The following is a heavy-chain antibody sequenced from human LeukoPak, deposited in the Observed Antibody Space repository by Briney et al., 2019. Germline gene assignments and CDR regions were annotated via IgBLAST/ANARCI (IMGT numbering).Heavy chain of an antibody. CDR2: IYYSGST. J-gene: IGHJ3*02. V-gene: IGHV4-31*03. Sequence: SETLSLTCTVSGVSISSGGYYWSWIRQHPGKGLEWIGYIYYSGSTYYNPSLKSRVTISVDTSKNQFSLKLSSVTAADTAAYYCARDAYCSSTSCYGDAFDIWGQGTMVTVSS. D-gene: IGHD2-2*01. CDR1: GVSISSGGYY. CDR3: ARDAYCSSTSCYGDAFDI.